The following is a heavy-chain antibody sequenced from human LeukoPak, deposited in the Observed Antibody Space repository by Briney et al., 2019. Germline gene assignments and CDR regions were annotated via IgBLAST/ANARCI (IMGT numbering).Heavy chain of an antibody. Sequence: GGSLRLSCAASGFTFSNYNMNWVRQAPGKGLEWVSSISTSSRYIYDADSVKGRFSISRDNAKNSVFLQMNSLRAEDTAVYYCARGRGLQLESGNDYWGQGTLVTVSS. CDR1: GFTFSNYN. CDR3: ARGRGLQLESGNDY. J-gene: IGHJ4*02. V-gene: IGHV3-21*01. D-gene: IGHD5-24*01. CDR2: ISTSSRYI.